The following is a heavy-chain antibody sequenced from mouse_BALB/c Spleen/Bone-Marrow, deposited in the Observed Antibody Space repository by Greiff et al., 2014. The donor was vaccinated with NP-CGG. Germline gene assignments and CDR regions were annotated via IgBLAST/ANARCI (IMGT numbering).Heavy chain of an antibody. Sequence: QVQLQQSGPGLVAPSQSLSITCTVSGFSLTDYGVSWIRQPPGKGPEWLGVIWGGGSTYYNSSLKSRLSISKDNSKSQVFLKINNLQTDDTAMYYCAKHTLRYYAMDYWGQGTSVTVSS. D-gene: IGHD1-1*01. V-gene: IGHV2-6-5*01. CDR3: AKHTLRYYAMDY. CDR1: GFSLTDYG. CDR2: IWGGGST. J-gene: IGHJ4*01.